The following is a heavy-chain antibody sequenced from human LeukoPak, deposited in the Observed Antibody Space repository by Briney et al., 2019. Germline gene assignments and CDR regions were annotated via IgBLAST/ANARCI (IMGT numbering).Heavy chain of an antibody. CDR3: AREKRIAVAAPDY. J-gene: IGHJ4*02. CDR1: GFTVSSKY. V-gene: IGHV3-66*01. Sequence: GGSLRLSCAASGFTVSSKYMSWVRQAPGKGLEWVSLLYSDGTTRYADSVKGRFTISRDNSENTLYLQMNTLSAEDTAVYYCAREKRIAVAAPDYWGQGTLVTVSS. D-gene: IGHD6-19*01. CDR2: LYSDGTT.